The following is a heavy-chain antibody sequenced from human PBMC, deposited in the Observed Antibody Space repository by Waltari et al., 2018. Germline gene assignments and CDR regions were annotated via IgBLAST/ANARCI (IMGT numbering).Heavy chain of an antibody. CDR1: GFSFSDVW. Sequence: EMQLVESGGGLVKPGGSLGLSCAASGFSFSDVWMHWVRQAPGKGLEWVGRIKRKIDGETTDYAAPVKGRFTISRDDSKSTLYLQMDGPATEDTAVYYCTTGDCSGGSCHAFDFWGQGTVVTVSS. J-gene: IGHJ3*01. D-gene: IGHD2-15*01. V-gene: IGHV3-15*01. CDR2: IKRKIDGETT. CDR3: TTGDCSGGSCHAFDF.